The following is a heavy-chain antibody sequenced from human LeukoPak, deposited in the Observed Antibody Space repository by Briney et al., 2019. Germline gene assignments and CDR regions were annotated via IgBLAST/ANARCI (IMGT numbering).Heavy chain of an antibody. J-gene: IGHJ4*02. V-gene: IGHV3-30*02. CDR3: AKKEAYYFDY. Sequence: GRSLRLSCAASGFTFSSYGMHWVRQAPGKGLEWVAFIRYDGSNKYYADSVKGRFTISRDNSKNTLYLQMNSLRAEDTAVYYCAKKEAYYFDYWGQGTLVTVSS. CDR2: IRYDGSNK. CDR1: GFTFSSYG.